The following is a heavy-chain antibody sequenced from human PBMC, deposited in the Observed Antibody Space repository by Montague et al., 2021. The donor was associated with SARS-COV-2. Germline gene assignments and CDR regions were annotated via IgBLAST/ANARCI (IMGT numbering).Heavy chain of an antibody. CDR1: GGSINSSY. D-gene: IGHD5-24*01. Sequence: SETLSLTCTVSGGSINSSYWSWIRQPPGKGLEWIGYIYYRGSTNYNPSLKTRVTISVDTSKNQFSLKLSSVTAADTAVYYCAIADRWNCFDPWGQGTLVIVPS. J-gene: IGHJ5*02. CDR2: IYYRGST. V-gene: IGHV4-59*01. CDR3: AIADRWNCFDP.